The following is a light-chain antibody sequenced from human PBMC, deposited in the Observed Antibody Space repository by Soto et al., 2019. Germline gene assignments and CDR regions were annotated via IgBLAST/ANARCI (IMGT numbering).Light chain of an antibody. Sequence: DLQMTQSPSSLSASVGDRVTITCRASQSISSYLNWYQQKPGKAPKLLISAASSLQSGVPSRFSGSGSGTDFTLTISSLQPEDFATYYCQQSYSTPQFGPGTKVDIK. CDR1: QSISSY. V-gene: IGKV1-39*01. J-gene: IGKJ3*01. CDR3: QQSYSTPQ. CDR2: AAS.